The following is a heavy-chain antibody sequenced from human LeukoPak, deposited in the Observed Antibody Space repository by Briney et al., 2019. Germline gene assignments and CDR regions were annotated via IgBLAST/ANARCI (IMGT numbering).Heavy chain of an antibody. CDR2: INHSGST. V-gene: IGHV4-34*01. J-gene: IGHJ5*02. CDR1: GVSFSGYY. Sequence: SETLSRTCAVYGVSFSGYYWSWIRQPPGKGLEWIGEINHSGSTNYNPSLKSRVTISVDTSKNQLSLRLSSVTAADTAVYYCARGFEGSGSLKYSHLGFDPWGQGTLVTVSS. CDR3: ARGFEGSGSLKYSHLGFDP. D-gene: IGHD3-10*01.